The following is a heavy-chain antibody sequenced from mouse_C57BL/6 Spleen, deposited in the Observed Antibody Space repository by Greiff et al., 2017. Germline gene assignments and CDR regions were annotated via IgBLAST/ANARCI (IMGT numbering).Heavy chain of an antibody. Sequence: QVQLQQPGAELVMPGASVKLSCKASGYTFTSYWMHWVKQRPGQGLEWIGEIDPSDSYTNYYQKFKGKSTLTVDKSSSTAYMQLSSLTSEDSAVYYCARGYDYDDAMDYWGQGTSVTVSA. V-gene: IGHV1-69*01. CDR2: IDPSDSYT. J-gene: IGHJ4*01. CDR1: GYTFTSYW. D-gene: IGHD2-4*01. CDR3: ARGYDYDDAMDY.